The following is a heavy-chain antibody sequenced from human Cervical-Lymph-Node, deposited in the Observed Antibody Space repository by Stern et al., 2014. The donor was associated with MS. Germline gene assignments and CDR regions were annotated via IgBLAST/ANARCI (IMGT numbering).Heavy chain of an antibody. CDR2: IWYDGSNP. V-gene: IGHV3-33*01. D-gene: IGHD6-13*01. Sequence: VHLVASGGGVVQPGRSLRLSCAASGFSFSRYAMHWVRQAPGKGLEWVALIWYDGSNPYYADSVTGRFTISRDNFKNTLYLQMNSLRAEDTAVYYCASAYSSSHYYFDYWGQGTLVTVSS. CDR3: ASAYSSSHYYFDY. CDR1: GFSFSRYA. J-gene: IGHJ4*02.